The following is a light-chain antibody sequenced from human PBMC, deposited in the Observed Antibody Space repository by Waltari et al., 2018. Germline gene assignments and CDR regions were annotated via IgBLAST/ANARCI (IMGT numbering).Light chain of an antibody. CDR1: QFVNIL. CDR2: HNA. V-gene: IGLV3-1*01. Sequence: SFELTHHPSVSVSPAQTATTPSSASQFVNILRSWYQHNPGKSPILVIYHNADRPPGIPERFSGFNSGNTATLTISGTQAMDEAFYFCQAWDSSSHVAFGGPTELTVL. CDR3: QAWDSSSHVA. J-gene: IGLJ2*01.